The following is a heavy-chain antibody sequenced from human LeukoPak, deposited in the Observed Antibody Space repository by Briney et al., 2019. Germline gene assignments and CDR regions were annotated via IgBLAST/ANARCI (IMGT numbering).Heavy chain of an antibody. V-gene: IGHV4-39*01. CDR1: GGSISSSSDY. D-gene: IGHD2-15*01. CDR3: ARLNCSGWCLG. Sequence: SETLSLTCTVSGGSISSSSDYWGWIGQPPGKELEWIASIYYSGSTYYNPSLKSRVTISLDKSKNQYSLKLSSVTAADTAVYYCARLNCSGWCLGWGQGTLVTVSS. CDR2: IYYSGST. J-gene: IGHJ4*02.